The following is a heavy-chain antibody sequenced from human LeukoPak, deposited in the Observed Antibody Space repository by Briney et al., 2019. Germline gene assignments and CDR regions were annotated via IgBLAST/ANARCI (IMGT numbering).Heavy chain of an antibody. V-gene: IGHV4-34*01. Sequence: SETLSLTCAVYGGSFSGYYWSWIRQPPGKGLEWIGEINHSGSTNYNPSLKSRVTISVDTSKNQFSLKLSSVTAADTAVYYCAKDRIAAAGTRTYYFDYWGQGTLVTVSS. J-gene: IGHJ4*02. CDR1: GGSFSGYY. CDR3: AKDRIAAAGTRTYYFDY. D-gene: IGHD6-13*01. CDR2: INHSGST.